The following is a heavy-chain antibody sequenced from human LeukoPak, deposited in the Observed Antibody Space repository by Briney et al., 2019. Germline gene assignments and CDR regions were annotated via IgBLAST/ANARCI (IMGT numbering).Heavy chain of an antibody. D-gene: IGHD3-22*01. Sequence: LGGSLRLSCAASGFTFSDFYMSWIRQTPGKGLEWVWYISVSGTTIYYADSVKGRFTISRDNAKNSLYLQMNSLRGEDTAVYYCATGAYYYDSSGYARWGQGTLVTVSS. CDR1: GFTFSDFY. CDR3: ATGAYYYDSSGYAR. V-gene: IGHV3-11*04. CDR2: ISVSGTTI. J-gene: IGHJ4*02.